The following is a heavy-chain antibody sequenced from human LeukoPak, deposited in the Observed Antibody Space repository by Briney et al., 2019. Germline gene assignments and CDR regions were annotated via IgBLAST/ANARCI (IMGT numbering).Heavy chain of an antibody. CDR2: INPDNGGT. J-gene: IGHJ4*02. V-gene: IGHV1-2*06. CDR1: GYTFIGYY. Sequence: ASVKVSCKASGYTFIGYYMHWVRQAPGQGLEWMGRINPDNGGTDYAQKFQGRVTMTRDTSISTAYMELSRLTSDDTAVYSCARAAAGILTYWGQGSLVTVSS. D-gene: IGHD3-10*01. CDR3: ARAAAGILTY.